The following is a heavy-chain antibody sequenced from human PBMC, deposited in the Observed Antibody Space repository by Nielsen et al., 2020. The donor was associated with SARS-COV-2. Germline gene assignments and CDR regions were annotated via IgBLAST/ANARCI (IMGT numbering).Heavy chain of an antibody. Sequence: RQAPGKGLEWIGYIYYSGSTYYKPSLKSRVTISVETSKSQFSLKLSSVTAADTAVYYCARDRGLGREGATYYYYAMDVWGQGTTVTVSS. J-gene: IGHJ6*02. V-gene: IGHV4-30-4*01. CDR2: IYYSGST. CDR3: ARDRGLGREGATYYYYAMDV. D-gene: IGHD1-26*01.